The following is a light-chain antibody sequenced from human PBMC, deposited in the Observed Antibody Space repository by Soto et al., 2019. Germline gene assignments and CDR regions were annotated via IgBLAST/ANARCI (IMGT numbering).Light chain of an antibody. CDR3: SSYTSSSTLVV. Sequence: QSALTQPASVSGSPGQSITISCTGTSSDVGGYNYVSWYQQDPGKAPKLMIYDVSNRPSGVSNRFSGSKSGYTASLTISGLQAEDEADYYCSSYTSSSTLVVFGGGTKLTVL. CDR1: SSDVGGYNY. CDR2: DVS. V-gene: IGLV2-14*01. J-gene: IGLJ2*01.